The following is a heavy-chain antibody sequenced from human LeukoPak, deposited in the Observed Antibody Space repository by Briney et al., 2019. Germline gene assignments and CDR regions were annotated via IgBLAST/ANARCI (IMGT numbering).Heavy chain of an antibody. CDR2: ISAHNGDT. CDR1: GYTFTSYG. J-gene: IGHJ3*02. CDR3: ARHRGFTMVRKAFDI. Sequence: ASVKVSCKASGYTFTSYGINWVRQAPGQGLEWMGWISAHNGDTNYAQKLQGRVTMTTDTSTSTAYMELRSLRSDDTAVYYCARHRGFTMVRKAFDIWGQGTMVTVSS. D-gene: IGHD3-10*01. V-gene: IGHV1-18*01.